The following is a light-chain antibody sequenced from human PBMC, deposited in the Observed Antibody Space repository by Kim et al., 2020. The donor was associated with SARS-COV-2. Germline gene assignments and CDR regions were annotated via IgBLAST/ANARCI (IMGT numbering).Light chain of an antibody. CDR2: GKY. J-gene: IGLJ3*02. Sequence: ALGQTVRLTCQGDSLRNYYATWYQQRPGQAPVLVIYGKYNRPSGIPDRFSGSASGNTASLTITGAQAEDEADYYCNSRDSSGDHVVFGGGTKLTVL. V-gene: IGLV3-19*01. CDR3: NSRDSSGDHVV. CDR1: SLRNYY.